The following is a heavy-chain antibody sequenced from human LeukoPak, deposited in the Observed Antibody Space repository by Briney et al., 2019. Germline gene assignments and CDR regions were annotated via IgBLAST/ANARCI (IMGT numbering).Heavy chain of an antibody. J-gene: IGHJ4*02. CDR1: GFTFSTFE. CDR3: ARVTNLNTWFDY. V-gene: IGHV3-48*03. CDR2: ISSSGSTT. Sequence: PGGSLRLSCAASGFTFSTFEMIWVRQAPGKGLEWVSYISSSGSTTYYPDSVRGRFTISRDDAKSSLYLQMNSLRAEDTAIYYCARVTNLNTWFDYWGQGTLVTVSS.